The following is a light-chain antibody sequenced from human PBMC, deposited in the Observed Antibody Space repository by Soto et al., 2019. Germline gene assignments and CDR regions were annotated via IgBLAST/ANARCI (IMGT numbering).Light chain of an antibody. CDR3: QQYGSSPRT. CDR1: QSVSNSY. V-gene: IGKV3-20*01. Sequence: ETVLTQSPGTLSLSPGERATLSCRASQSVSNSYLAWYQQIPGQPPRLLIYGASRRATDIPDRFSGSGSGTDFTLTISRLEPEDFAVYYCQQYGSSPRTFGQGTKVDNK. CDR2: GAS. J-gene: IGKJ1*01.